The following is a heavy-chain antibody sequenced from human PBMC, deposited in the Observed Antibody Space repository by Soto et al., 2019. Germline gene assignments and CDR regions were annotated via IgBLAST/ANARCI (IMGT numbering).Heavy chain of an antibody. CDR2: ISGSGGST. CDR1: GFTFTIFA. V-gene: IGHV3-23*01. J-gene: IGHJ4*02. D-gene: IGHD7-27*01. Sequence: GSLRLSCAASGFTFTIFAMSWVRQSPGKGLEWVSTISGSGGSTYYADAVKGRFTISRDNSMGTLYLQMKSLRVEDTAIYYCAKEVSLGSTVDLGYWGQGTLVTVSS. CDR3: AKEVSLGSTVDLGY.